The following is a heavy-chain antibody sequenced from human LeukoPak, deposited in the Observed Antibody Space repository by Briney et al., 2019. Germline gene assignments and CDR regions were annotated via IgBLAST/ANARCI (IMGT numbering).Heavy chain of an antibody. CDR1: GYTFTSYY. J-gene: IGHJ4*02. CDR2: INPNSGGT. CDR3: ARGYSSGWYVKDPLDY. Sequence: ASVKVSCKASGYTFTSYYMHWVRQAPGQGLEWMGWINPNSGGTNYAQKFQGRVTMTRDTSISTAYMELSRLRSDDTAVYYCARGYSSGWYVKDPLDYWGQGTLVTVSS. D-gene: IGHD6-19*01. V-gene: IGHV1-2*02.